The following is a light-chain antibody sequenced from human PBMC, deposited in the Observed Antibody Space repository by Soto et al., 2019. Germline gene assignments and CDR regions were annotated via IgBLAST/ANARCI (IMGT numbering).Light chain of an antibody. CDR2: WAS. J-gene: IGKJ1*01. V-gene: IGKV4-1*01. CDR1: QSVLHSSNNKNY. CDR3: QQYYGTLWT. Sequence: DIVMTQSPDSLAVSLGERASINCKSSQSVLHSSNNKNYLAWYQQKPGQPPKLLIYWASTRESGVPDRFSGSGSGTDFTLTISSLPAEDVAVYFCQQYYGTLWTFGQGTKVEIK.